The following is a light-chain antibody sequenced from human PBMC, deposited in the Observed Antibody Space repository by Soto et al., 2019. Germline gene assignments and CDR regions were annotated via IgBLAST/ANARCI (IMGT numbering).Light chain of an antibody. J-gene: IGKJ2*01. CDR2: GVS. Sequence: EIVMTQSPATLSVSPGERATLSCRASQSVSSRLAWYQQKPGQAPRLLIYGVSTRATGIPPRFSGSGSETELTLTISSLQSEDFAVYYCQQYDNWPPMYTFGQGTKLEIK. V-gene: IGKV3D-15*01. CDR1: QSVSSR. CDR3: QQYDNWPPMYT.